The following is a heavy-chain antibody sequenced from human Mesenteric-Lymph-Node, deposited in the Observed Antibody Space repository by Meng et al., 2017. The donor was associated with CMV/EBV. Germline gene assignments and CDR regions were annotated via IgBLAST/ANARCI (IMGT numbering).Heavy chain of an antibody. Sequence: GGSLRLSCAASGFTFSSYGMHWVRQAPGKGLEWVAFIRYDGSNKYYADSVKGRFIISRDNSKNTLKLQMNNRRADNTAVYNCAKDLVPAAISSCGMDVWGQGTTVTVSS. D-gene: IGHD2-2*02. CDR1: GFTFSSYG. J-gene: IGHJ6*02. CDR3: AKDLVPAAISSCGMDV. V-gene: IGHV3-30*02. CDR2: IRYDGSNK.